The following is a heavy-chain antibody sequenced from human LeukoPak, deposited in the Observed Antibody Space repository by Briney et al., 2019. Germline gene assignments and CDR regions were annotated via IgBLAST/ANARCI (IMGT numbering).Heavy chain of an antibody. CDR3: AKDFFELWGPGTPYYFDY. CDR1: GFTFSDYV. Sequence: GGSLRLSCAAAGFTFSDYVMTWVRQAPGKGLEWVSAISGSGDYTYYADSVKGRFTISRDNSKNTLYLQMNSLRAEDTAVYYCAKDFFELWGPGTPYYFDYWGQGTLVTVSS. D-gene: IGHD5-18*01. J-gene: IGHJ4*02. CDR2: ISGSGDYT. V-gene: IGHV3-23*01.